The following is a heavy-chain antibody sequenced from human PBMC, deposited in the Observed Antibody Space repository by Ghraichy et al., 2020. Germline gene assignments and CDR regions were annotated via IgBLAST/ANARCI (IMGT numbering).Heavy chain of an antibody. Sequence: GSLRLSCTVSGGSISSSSYYWGWIRQPPGKGLEWIGSIYYSGSTYYNPSLKSRVTISVDTSKNQFSLKLSSVTAADTAVYYCARRSGWSEDYFDYWGQGTLVTVSS. CDR1: GGSISSSSYY. CDR2: IYYSGST. J-gene: IGHJ4*02. V-gene: IGHV4-39*01. CDR3: ARRSGWSEDYFDY. D-gene: IGHD6-19*01.